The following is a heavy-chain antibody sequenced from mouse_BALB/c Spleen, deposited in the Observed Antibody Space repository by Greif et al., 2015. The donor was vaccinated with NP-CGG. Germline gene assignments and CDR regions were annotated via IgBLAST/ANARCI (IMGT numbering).Heavy chain of an antibody. V-gene: IGHV1-84*02. CDR1: GYTFTDYS. J-gene: IGHJ4*01. CDR2: IYPGSGNT. CDR3: AVFFFFFVVDY. Sequence: VQQNQKGPALVKQKKKVQLSCKASGYTFTDYSINWVKQNPGQGLEWIGWIYPGSGNTKYNEKFKGKATLTVDTSSSTAYMQLSSRTSEDTAVYCCAVFFFFFVVDYWGQGTAGTVSA.